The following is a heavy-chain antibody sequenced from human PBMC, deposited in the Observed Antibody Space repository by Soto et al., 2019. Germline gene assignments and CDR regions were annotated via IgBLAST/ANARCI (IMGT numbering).Heavy chain of an antibody. Sequence: SVKVSCKASGATFSSYAISWVRQAPGQGLEWMGGIIPIFGTANYAQKFQGRVMITADESTSTAYMELSSLRSEDTAVYYCARGKVAAMEQRGYYYHGMDVRGQETTGTVAS. V-gene: IGHV1-69*13. CDR3: ARGKVAAMEQRGYYYHGMDV. J-gene: IGHJ6*02. CDR1: GATFSSYA. CDR2: IIPIFGTA. D-gene: IGHD5-18*01.